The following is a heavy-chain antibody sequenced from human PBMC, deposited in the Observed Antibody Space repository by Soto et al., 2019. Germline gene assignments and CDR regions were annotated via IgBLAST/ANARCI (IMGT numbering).Heavy chain of an antibody. CDR2: IYDSGST. D-gene: IGHD6-6*01. Sequence: SETLSLTCTGSGASISSYYWSWIRQPPGKGLEWIGYIYDSGSTNYNPSLKSRVTISVDTSKNQFSLKLTSVTAADTAVYYCAAPPRYWGQGTLVTVS. V-gene: IGHV4-59*01. CDR1: GASISSYY. CDR3: AAPPRY. J-gene: IGHJ4*02.